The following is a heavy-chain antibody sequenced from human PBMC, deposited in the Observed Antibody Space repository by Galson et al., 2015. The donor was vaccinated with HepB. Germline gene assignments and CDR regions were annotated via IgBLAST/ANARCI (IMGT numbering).Heavy chain of an antibody. CDR1: GFPFSSYA. V-gene: IGHV3-23*01. CDR3: AKESGGVVPAAICY. D-gene: IGHD2-2*01. J-gene: IGHJ4*02. Sequence: LRLSCAASGFPFSSYAMSWVRQAPGKGLEWVSAISGSGGSTYYADSVKGRFTISRDNSKNTLYLQMNSLRAEDTAVYYCAKESGGVVPAAICYWGQGTLVTVSS. CDR2: ISGSGGST.